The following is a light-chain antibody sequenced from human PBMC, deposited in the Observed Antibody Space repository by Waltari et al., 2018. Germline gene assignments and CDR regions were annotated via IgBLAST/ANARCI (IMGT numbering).Light chain of an antibody. CDR3: SSYTSSVTFGVV. CDR1: SRDVGDYNY. CDR2: DVS. V-gene: IGLV2-14*01. J-gene: IGLJ2*01. Sequence: QSALTQPASVSGSPGQSITISCIGTSRDVGDYNYVSWYQQHPGKAPKLMIYDVSKRPSGISNRFSGSKSGNTASLTISGLQAEDEADYHCSSYTSSVTFGVVFGGGTKLTVL.